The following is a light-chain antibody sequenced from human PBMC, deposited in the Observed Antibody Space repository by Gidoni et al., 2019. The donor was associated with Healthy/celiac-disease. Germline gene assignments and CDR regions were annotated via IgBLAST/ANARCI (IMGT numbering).Light chain of an antibody. V-gene: IGKV4-1*01. J-gene: IGKJ2*01. CDR3: QQYYSTPPYT. CDR2: WAS. Sequence: DIVMTQSPDYLAVSLGERATINCKSSQSVLYSSNNKNYLAWYQQKPGQPPKLLIYWASTRESGVPDRFSGSGSGTDFTLTISSLQAEDVAVYYCQQYYSTPPYTFXXXTKLEIK. CDR1: QSVLYSSNNKNY.